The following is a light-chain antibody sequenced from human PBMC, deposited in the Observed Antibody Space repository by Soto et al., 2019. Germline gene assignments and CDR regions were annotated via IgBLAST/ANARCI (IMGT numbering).Light chain of an antibody. CDR1: QSISSRF. CDR3: QQCGDSPRT. V-gene: IGKV3-20*01. J-gene: IGKJ1*01. CDR2: GAS. Sequence: IVLMRYQGTLSLSPWERAKLCWRASQSISSRFLAWYQQKLGQAPRLLIYGASSRATGIPDRFSGSGSGTDFTLTISRLEPEDFAVYYCQQCGDSPRTFGQRTKV.